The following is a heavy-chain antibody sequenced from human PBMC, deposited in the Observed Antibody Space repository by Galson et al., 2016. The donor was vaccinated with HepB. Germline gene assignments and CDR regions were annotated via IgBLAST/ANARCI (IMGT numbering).Heavy chain of an antibody. CDR1: GDTFSNYA. D-gene: IGHD6-19*01. CDR2: INLGNENT. Sequence: SVKVSCKASGDTFSNYAIHWVRQAPGQRLEWMGWINLGNENTTSSVRFQTRVTIGRDTSASTVYMELTNLRSEDTAVYFCARGHSRGWRVGEDYFDYWGQGTLVTVSS. V-gene: IGHV1-3*01. J-gene: IGHJ4*02. CDR3: ARGHSRGWRVGEDYFDY.